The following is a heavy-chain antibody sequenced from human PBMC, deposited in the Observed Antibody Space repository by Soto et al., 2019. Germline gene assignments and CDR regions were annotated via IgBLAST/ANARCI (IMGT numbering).Heavy chain of an antibody. D-gene: IGHD3-16*01. V-gene: IGHV3-7*01. CDR1: GFTFSNYW. CDR2: IKQDGSEK. CDR3: ATYAHHTFDS. J-gene: IGHJ5*01. Sequence: EVQLVESGGGLVQPGGSLGLSCAASGFTFSNYWMSWVRQAPGKGPEWVANIKQDGSEKNYVDSVEGRFTISRDNAKNSLYLQMNSLRAEDTAVYYCATYAHHTFDSWGQGTLVTVSS.